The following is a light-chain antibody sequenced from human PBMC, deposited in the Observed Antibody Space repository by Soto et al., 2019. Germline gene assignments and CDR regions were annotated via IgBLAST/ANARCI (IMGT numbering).Light chain of an antibody. CDR3: QHYGSSPPYT. J-gene: IGKJ2*01. CDR1: QSISSSY. Sequence: EIVLTQAPGTLSLSPGERATLSCRASQSISSSYLAWYRQKPGQAPRLLICGASSRATGIPDRFSGSGSGTDFTLTISRLEPEDFAVYFCQHYGSSPPYTFGQGTKLEIK. V-gene: IGKV3-20*01. CDR2: GAS.